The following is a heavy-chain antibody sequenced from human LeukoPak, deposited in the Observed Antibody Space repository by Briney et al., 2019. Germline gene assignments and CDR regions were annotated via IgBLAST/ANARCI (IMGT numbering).Heavy chain of an antibody. CDR3: AEPEGGYYDIRPD. V-gene: IGHV3-23*01. CDR2: ISGSGGST. J-gene: IGHJ4*02. D-gene: IGHD3-22*01. CDR1: GFTFKRYG. Sequence: GSLRLSCAASGFTFKRYGMRWVRQAPGKGLGWVSAISGSGGSTYYADSVKGRFTISRDNSKNTLYLQMNSLRAEDTAVYYCAEPEGGYYDIRPDWGQGTLVTVSS.